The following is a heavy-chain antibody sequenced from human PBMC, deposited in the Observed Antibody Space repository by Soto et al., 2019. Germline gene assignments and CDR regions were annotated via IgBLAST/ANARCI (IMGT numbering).Heavy chain of an antibody. CDR2: ISPDGSST. D-gene: IGHD3-10*01. Sequence: EVQLVESGGGLVQPGGSLRLSCATSGFSFNTYWMHWIRQAPGAGLVWVSRISPDGSSTKYADSVKGRFTISRDNAKNTLYLQMDRLRAEDSTVYYCARRLGSGSYHFDSWGQGALVTVSS. CDR3: ARRLGSGSYHFDS. CDR1: GFSFNTYW. J-gene: IGHJ4*02. V-gene: IGHV3-74*01.